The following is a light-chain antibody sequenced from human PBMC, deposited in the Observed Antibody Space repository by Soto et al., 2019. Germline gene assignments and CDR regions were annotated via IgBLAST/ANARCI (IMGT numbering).Light chain of an antibody. CDR2: EVF. J-gene: IGLJ1*01. Sequence: QSALTQPASVSGSPGQSITISCTGTSNDVGIYNLVSWYQQHPGKAPKLVIYEVFRRPSGVSDRFSGSKSGNTASLTISGHQAEDEADYYCCSYAGSNTYVFRTGTKVTV. V-gene: IGLV2-23*02. CDR1: SNDVGIYNL. CDR3: CSYAGSNTYV.